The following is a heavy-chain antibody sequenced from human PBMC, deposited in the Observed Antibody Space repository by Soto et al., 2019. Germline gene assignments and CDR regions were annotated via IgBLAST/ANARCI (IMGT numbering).Heavy chain of an antibody. J-gene: IGHJ4*02. D-gene: IGHD1-7*01. Sequence: QVQLAESGGGLVKPGGSLRLSCAASGFTLDNYYMSWIRQAPGKGLEWISYISSNDGTTYYADSLKGRFTISRDNAKNSLYLQMTSLRAEDTAVYYCAREINYSRYPRVIDFWGQGTLVTVSS. V-gene: IGHV3-11*01. CDR1: GFTLDNYY. CDR3: AREINYSRYPRVIDF. CDR2: ISSNDGTT.